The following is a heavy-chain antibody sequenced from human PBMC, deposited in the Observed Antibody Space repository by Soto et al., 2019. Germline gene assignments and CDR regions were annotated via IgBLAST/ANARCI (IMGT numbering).Heavy chain of an antibody. CDR1: GYTFTSYY. Sequence: NGYWKASGYTFTSYYMHWVRQAPGQGLEWMGIINPSGGSTSYAQKFQGRVTMTRDTSTSTVYMELSSLRSEDTAVYYCATWVKYSSLSNYWGQGTLVTVSS. V-gene: IGHV1-46*01. CDR2: INPSGGST. D-gene: IGHD6-6*01. J-gene: IGHJ4*02. CDR3: ATWVKYSSLSNY.